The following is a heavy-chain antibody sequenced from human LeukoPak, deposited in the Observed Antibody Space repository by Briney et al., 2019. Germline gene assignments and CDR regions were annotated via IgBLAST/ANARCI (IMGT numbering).Heavy chain of an antibody. D-gene: IGHD2-2*01. CDR3: ARDTRGESDY. CDR2: INSNSDTV. CDR1: GFTFRTYG. Sequence: GGALRLSCAASGFTFRTYGMKLVRQAPGKGLEGISYINSNSDTVHYSNSVEGRFTISRDNAKNSLYLQMNSLRAEDTAMYYCARDTRGESDYWGHGTLVTVSS. J-gene: IGHJ4*01. V-gene: IGHV3-48*04.